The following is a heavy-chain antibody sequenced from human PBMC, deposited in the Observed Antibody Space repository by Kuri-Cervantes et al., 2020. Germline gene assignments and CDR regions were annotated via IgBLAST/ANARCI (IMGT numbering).Heavy chain of an antibody. Sequence: GESLKISCAASGFTFSGYSMNWVRQAPGKGLEWLSYISSDSSTIYYADPVRGRFTISRDNAMNSLYLQMNSLRAEDTAVYYCARELAYSGSYYSDYYYGMDVRGQGTTVTDSS. CDR1: GFTFSGYS. J-gene: IGHJ6*02. CDR3: ARELAYSGSYYSDYYYGMDV. D-gene: IGHD1-26*01. CDR2: ISSDSSTI. V-gene: IGHV3-48*01.